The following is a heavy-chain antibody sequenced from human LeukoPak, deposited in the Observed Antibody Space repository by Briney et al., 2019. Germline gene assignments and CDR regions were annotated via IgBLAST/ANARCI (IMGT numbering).Heavy chain of an antibody. CDR3: ARDPSYFGSGSYLDY. D-gene: IGHD3-10*01. CDR2: IYDSGST. CDR1: GGSISSYY. Sequence: PSETLSPTCTVSGGSISSYYWNWIRQPPGKGLEWIGYIYDSGSTTYNPSLKSRVTISVDTSKNQFSLELTSVTAADTAVYYCARDPSYFGSGSYLDYWGQGTLVTVSS. V-gene: IGHV4-59*01. J-gene: IGHJ4*02.